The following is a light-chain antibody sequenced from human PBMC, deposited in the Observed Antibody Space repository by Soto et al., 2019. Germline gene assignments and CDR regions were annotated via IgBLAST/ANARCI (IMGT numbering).Light chain of an antibody. CDR3: QQYGSSPPFT. V-gene: IGKV3-20*01. CDR2: GAS. Sequence: EIVLTQSPGTLSLSPGERATLSCRARQSVSSSYLAWYQQKPGQAPRLLIYGASTRATGIPDRFSGSGSGTDFTLTISRLEPEDFAVYYWQQYGSSPPFTFGPGTNVYIK. J-gene: IGKJ3*01. CDR1: QSVSSSY.